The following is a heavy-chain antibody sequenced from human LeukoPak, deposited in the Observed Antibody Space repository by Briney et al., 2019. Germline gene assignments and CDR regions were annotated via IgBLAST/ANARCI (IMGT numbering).Heavy chain of an antibody. CDR3: AKDPTTYYYDSSGYYQDY. CDR1: GFSFRTYA. CDR2: ISDNSART. V-gene: IGHV3-23*01. J-gene: IGHJ4*02. Sequence: PGGSLRLSCAASGFSFRTYAMSWVRQAPGKGLEWVSAISDNSARTYYADSVKGRFTISRDNSKNTLYLQMNSLRAEDTAVYYCAKDPTTYYYDSSGYYQDYWGQGTLVTVSS. D-gene: IGHD3-22*01.